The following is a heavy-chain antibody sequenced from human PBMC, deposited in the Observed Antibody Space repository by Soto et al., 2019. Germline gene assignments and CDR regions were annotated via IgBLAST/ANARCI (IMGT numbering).Heavy chain of an antibody. CDR1: GFTFSSYS. D-gene: IGHD3-22*01. CDR3: TRVSAPDDSSGYYYLDY. V-gene: IGHV3-21*01. CDR2: ISSSSSYI. J-gene: IGHJ4*02. Sequence: GGSLRLSCAASGFTFSSYSMNWVRQAPAPGLEWVSSISSSSSYIYYADPVKGRFTISRDNTTNSLYLQIHSLRAEAAAVYYFTRVSAPDDSSGYYYLDYWGQGTLVTVSS.